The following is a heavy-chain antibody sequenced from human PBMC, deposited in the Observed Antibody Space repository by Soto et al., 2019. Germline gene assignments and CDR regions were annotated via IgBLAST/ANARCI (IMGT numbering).Heavy chain of an antibody. D-gene: IGHD5-12*01. V-gene: IGHV4-4*07. CDR1: GGSINTFY. Sequence: PETLSLTCTVSGGSINTFYWSWVRQPAGKGLEWIGRIFSSGSTSFNPSLESRVAMSVDTSKNHFSLNLSSVTAADMAVYYCAREGSYSAYNFAHGIQLWSFDFWGQGALVTVSS. J-gene: IGHJ4*02. CDR2: IFSSGST. CDR3: AREGSYSAYNFAHGIQLWSFDF.